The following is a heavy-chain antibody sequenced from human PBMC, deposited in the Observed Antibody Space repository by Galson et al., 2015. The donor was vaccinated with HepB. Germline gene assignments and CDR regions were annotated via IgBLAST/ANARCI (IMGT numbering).Heavy chain of an antibody. CDR1: GFTFITYA. J-gene: IGHJ4*02. D-gene: IGHD3-16*01. CDR3: ARDKGRGLRLGESLRGGYFDY. V-gene: IGHV3-30*04. Sequence: SLRLSCAASGFTFITYAIQWVRQAPGKGLEWVAVISNDGTNKYYADSVKGRFTISRDNSKNTLYLQMNGLRAEDTAVYYCARDKGRGLRLGESLRGGYFDYWGQGTLVTVSS. CDR2: ISNDGTNK.